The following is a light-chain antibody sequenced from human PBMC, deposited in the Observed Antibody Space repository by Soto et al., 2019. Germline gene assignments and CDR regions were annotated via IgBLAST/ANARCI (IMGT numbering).Light chain of an antibody. J-gene: IGLJ1*01. CDR1: SSNIGGNS. CDR3: GSWDSSMSAYV. CDR2: DDN. Sequence: QPVLQQPPPVSAAPGQKVTISCPGSSSNIGGNSVSWYQQLPGTAPKLLIYDDNKRPSGIPDRFSGSKSGTSATLGITGFQTGDEADYYCGSWDSSMSAYVFGTGTKVTVL. V-gene: IGLV1-51*01.